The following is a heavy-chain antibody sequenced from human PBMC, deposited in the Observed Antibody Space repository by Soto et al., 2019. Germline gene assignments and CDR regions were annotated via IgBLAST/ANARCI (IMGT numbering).Heavy chain of an antibody. D-gene: IGHD3-22*01. CDR1: GYTLTAYA. CDR2: INADNSNT. Sequence: XXVKVACKTSGYTLTAYAIHRGRHAPGHSLESMGWINADNSNTKASEKFEGRVTITRDTVANAVYMELSSLTSEVSAVYYCARYFFDFRGYFDYWGQGTPVTVSS. J-gene: IGHJ4*02. CDR3: ARYFFDFRGYFDY. V-gene: IGHV1-3*01.